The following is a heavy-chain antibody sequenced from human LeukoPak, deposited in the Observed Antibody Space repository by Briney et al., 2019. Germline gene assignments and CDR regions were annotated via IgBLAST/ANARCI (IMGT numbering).Heavy chain of an antibody. CDR1: GHIFAVCA. D-gene: IGHD3-3*01. CDR2: IRCKSYGGTR. V-gene: IGHV3-49*04. CDR3: ARAWETSGYYFEY. Sequence: GGSVSLLCTASGHIFAVCAMSGARGARGRALVGVGFIRCKSYGGTREYAACLKGRFTSPRDDSKSIAYVQMGSLENGRVSVYYCARAWETSGYYFEYWGQGTLVTVSS. J-gene: IGHJ4*02.